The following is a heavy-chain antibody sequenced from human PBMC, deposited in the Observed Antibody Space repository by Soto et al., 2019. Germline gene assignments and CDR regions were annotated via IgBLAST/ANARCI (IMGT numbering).Heavy chain of an antibody. Sequence: PSETLSLTCAVYGGSFSGYYWSWIRQPPGKGLEWIGEINHSGSTNYNPSLKSRVTISVDTSKNQFSLKLSSVTAADTAVYYCARGRAFYCSGGSCYGMDVWGQGTTVTVSS. V-gene: IGHV4-34*01. CDR3: ARGRAFYCSGGSCYGMDV. CDR2: INHSGST. D-gene: IGHD2-15*01. CDR1: GGSFSGYY. J-gene: IGHJ6*02.